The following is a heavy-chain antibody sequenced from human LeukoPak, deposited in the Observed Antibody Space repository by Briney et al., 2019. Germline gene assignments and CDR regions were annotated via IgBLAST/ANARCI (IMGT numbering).Heavy chain of an antibody. J-gene: IGHJ3*02. CDR1: GGSFSPYY. D-gene: IGHD5-18*01. V-gene: IGHV4-34*01. CDR2: INHSRST. CDR3: ARPTKQLWLGPDALDI. Sequence: SETLSLTCAVYGGSFSPYYWSWIRQSPDKGLEWIGEINHSRSTNYNPSLKSRVTISVDTSKNQFSLKLSSVTAADTAVYYCARPTKQLWLGPDALDIWGQGTMVTVSS.